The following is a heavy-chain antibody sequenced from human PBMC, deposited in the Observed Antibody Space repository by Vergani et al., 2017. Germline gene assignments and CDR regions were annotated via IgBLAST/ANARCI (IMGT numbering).Heavy chain of an antibody. CDR2: ISWDGGST. J-gene: IGHJ3*02. CDR1: GFTFDDYT. CDR3: AKESGYDILTGYDVAFDS. D-gene: IGHD3-9*01. Sequence: EVQLVESGGVVVQPGGSLRLSCAASGFTFDDYTMHWVRQAPGKGLEWVSLISWDGGSTYYADSVKGRFTISRDNSKNSLYLQMNSPRTEDTALYYCAKESGYDILTGYDVAFDSWGQGTMVTVSS. V-gene: IGHV3-43*01.